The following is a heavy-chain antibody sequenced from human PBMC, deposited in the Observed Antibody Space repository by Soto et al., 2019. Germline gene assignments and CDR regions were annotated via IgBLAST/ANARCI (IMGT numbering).Heavy chain of an antibody. CDR2: INHSGST. V-gene: IGHV4-34*01. J-gene: IGHJ5*02. Sequence: TLSLTCAVYGGSFSGYYWSWIRQPPGKGLEWIGEINHSGSTNYNPSLKSRVTISVDTSKNQFSLKLSSVTAADTAVYYCARDHSSGYYLNWFDPWGQGTLVTVSS. CDR3: ARDHSSGYYLNWFDP. CDR1: GGSFSGYY. D-gene: IGHD3-22*01.